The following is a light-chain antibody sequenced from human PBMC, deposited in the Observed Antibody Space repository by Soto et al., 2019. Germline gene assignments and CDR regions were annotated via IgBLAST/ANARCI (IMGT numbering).Light chain of an antibody. J-gene: IGLJ3*02. V-gene: IGLV2-23*01. CDR3: CSCVGQSVM. CDR2: EGD. CDR1: SSDVGGHNL. Sequence: QSALTQPASVSGSPGQTISIPCSGTSSDVGGHNLVSWYQQYSGKAPKLMIYEGDRRPSGVSNRFSGSKSGNTASLTISGVRTEDEADYYCCSCVGQSVMFGGGTKVTVL.